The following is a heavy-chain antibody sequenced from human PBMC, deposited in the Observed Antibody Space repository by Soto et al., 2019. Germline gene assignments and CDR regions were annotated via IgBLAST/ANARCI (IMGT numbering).Heavy chain of an antibody. J-gene: IGHJ6*03. Sequence: LSLTCAVYGGSFSGYYWSWIRQPPGKGLEWIGEINHSGSTNYNPSLKSRVTISVDTSKNQFSLKLSSVTAADTAVYYCARGSDLGDHYYMDVWGKGTTVTVSS. V-gene: IGHV4-34*01. D-gene: IGHD3-16*01. CDR3: ARGSDLGDHYYMDV. CDR2: INHSGST. CDR1: GGSFSGYY.